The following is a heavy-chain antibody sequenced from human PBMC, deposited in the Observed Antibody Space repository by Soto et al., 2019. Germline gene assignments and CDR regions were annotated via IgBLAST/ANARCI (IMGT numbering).Heavy chain of an antibody. CDR1: GGSVSIGSYY. V-gene: IGHV4-61*01. CDR3: ARVSRELLDI. CDR2: IYYSGST. J-gene: IGHJ3*02. Sequence: PSETLSLTCTVSGGSVSIGSYYWSCIRQPPGKGLEWIGYIYYSGSTNYNPSLKSRVTISVDTSKNQFSLKLSSVTAADTAVYYCARVSRELLDIWGQGTMVTVSS. D-gene: IGHD1-7*01.